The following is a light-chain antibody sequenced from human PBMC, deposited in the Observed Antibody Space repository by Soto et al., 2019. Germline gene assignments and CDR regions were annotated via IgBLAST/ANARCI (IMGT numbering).Light chain of an antibody. CDR3: QKYNSAPRT. CDR2: AAS. V-gene: IGKV1-27*01. J-gene: IGKJ1*01. Sequence: DIQMTQSPSSLSASVGDRVTITCRASQGISNYLAWYQQKPGKVPKLLIYAASTLQSGVPSRFSGSGSGTDFTLTISGLQPEDVATYYCQKYNSAPRTFGQGTKVE. CDR1: QGISNY.